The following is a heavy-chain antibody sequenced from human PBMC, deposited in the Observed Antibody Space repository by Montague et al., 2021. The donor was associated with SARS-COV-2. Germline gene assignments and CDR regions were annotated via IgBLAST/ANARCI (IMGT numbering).Heavy chain of an antibody. V-gene: IGHV4-39*07. D-gene: IGHD1-26*01. CDR2: IYYRGNT. Sequence: SETLSLTCTVSGGSISSRSYYWGWIRQPPGKGLEWIGGIYYRGNTYYNPSLKSRVTISVDPSKNQFSLKLTSVTAADTAVYFCAREGAVVGARRTFDIWGQGTMVTVSS. CDR1: GGSISSRSYY. CDR3: AREGAVVGARRTFDI. J-gene: IGHJ3*02.